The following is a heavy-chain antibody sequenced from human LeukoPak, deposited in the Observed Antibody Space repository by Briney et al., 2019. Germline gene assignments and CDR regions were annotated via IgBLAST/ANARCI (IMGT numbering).Heavy chain of an antibody. CDR2: INHSGST. V-gene: IGHV4-34*01. CDR1: GGSFSGYY. J-gene: IGHJ5*02. D-gene: IGHD2-15*01. CDR3: ARRVVAATPGAHNWFDP. Sequence: SETLSLTCAVYGGSFSGYYWSWIRQPPGKGLEWIGEINHSGSTNYNPSLKSRVTISVDTSKNQFSLKLSSVTAADTAVYYCARRVVAATPGAHNWFDPWGQGTLVTVSS.